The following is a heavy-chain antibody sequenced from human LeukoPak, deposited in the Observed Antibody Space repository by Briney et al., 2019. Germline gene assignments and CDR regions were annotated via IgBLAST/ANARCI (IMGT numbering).Heavy chain of an antibody. Sequence: SETLSLTCSVSGGSFSNYYWTWIRQPPGKGLEWIGYVYYSGSTNYNPSLKTRLHLSVDTSKNRFSLKLSSVTAADTAVYYCARFSSTSAPHFDYWGQGTLVTVSS. D-gene: IGHD2-2*01. CDR3: ARFSSTSAPHFDY. CDR2: VYYSGST. J-gene: IGHJ4*02. CDR1: GGSFSNYY. V-gene: IGHV4-59*08.